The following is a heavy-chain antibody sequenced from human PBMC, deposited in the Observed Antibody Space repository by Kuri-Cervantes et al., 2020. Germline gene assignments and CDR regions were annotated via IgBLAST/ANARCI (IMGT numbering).Heavy chain of an antibody. CDR2: INWNGGNI. Sequence: SLKISCVASGFTFEDHAMYWVRQAPGKGLEWVSGINWNGGNIEYADSVKGRFTISRDNAKNSLYLQMNGLRPEDTALYYCAKDWGFGRENYFGYWGQGTLVTVSS. CDR1: GFTFEDHA. CDR3: AKDWGFGRENYFGY. V-gene: IGHV3-9*01. D-gene: IGHD7-27*01. J-gene: IGHJ4*02.